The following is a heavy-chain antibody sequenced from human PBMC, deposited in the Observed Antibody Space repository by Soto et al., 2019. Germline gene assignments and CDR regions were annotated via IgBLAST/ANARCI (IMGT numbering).Heavy chain of an antibody. CDR3: ASLSPYYDFWSGYRRYYYGMDV. V-gene: IGHV3-48*03. CDR2: ISSSGSTI. J-gene: IGHJ6*02. Sequence: EVQLVESGGGLVQPGGSLRLSCAASGFTFSSYEMNWVRQAPGKGLEWVSYISSSGSTIYYADSVKGRFTISRDNAKNSLYLQMNSLRAEDTAVYYCASLSPYYDFWSGYRRYYYGMDVWGQGTTVTVSS. D-gene: IGHD3-3*01. CDR1: GFTFSSYE.